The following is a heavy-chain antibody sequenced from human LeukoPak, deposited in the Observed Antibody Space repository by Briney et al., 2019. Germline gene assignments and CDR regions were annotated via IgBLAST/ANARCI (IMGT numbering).Heavy chain of an antibody. J-gene: IGHJ6*03. D-gene: IGHD6-13*01. Sequence: SETLSLTCAVYGGSFSGYYWSWIRQPPGKGLEWIGEINHSGSTNYNPSLKSRVTISVVTSKNQFSLKLSSVTAADTAVYYCARLIAAAGWDYYYYYMDVWGKGTTVTVSS. V-gene: IGHV4-34*01. CDR1: GGSFSGYY. CDR3: ARLIAAAGWDYYYYYMDV. CDR2: INHSGST.